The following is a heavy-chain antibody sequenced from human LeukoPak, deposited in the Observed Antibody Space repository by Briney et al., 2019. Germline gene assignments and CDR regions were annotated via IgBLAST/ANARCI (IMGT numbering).Heavy chain of an antibody. CDR3: AINYYYDSSGYYYGMDV. CDR2: INHSGST. Sequence: SETLSLTCAAYGGSFSGYYWSWIRQPPGKGLEWIGEINHSGSTNYNPSLKSRVTISVDTSKNQFSLKLSSVTAADTAVYYCAINYYYDSSGYYYGMDVWGQGTTVTVSS. J-gene: IGHJ6*02. CDR1: GGSFSGYY. V-gene: IGHV4-34*01. D-gene: IGHD3-22*01.